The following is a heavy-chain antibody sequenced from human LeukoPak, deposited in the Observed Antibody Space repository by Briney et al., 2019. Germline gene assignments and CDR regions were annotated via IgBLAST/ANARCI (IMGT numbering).Heavy chain of an antibody. Sequence: ASVKVSCKASRYTFTGYYMHWVQQAPGQGLEWMGWINPNSGGTNYAQKFQGRVTMTRDTSISTAYMELSRLRSDDTAVYYCARDGEWELHDWFDPWGQGTLVTVSS. D-gene: IGHD1-26*01. CDR2: INPNSGGT. CDR3: ARDGEWELHDWFDP. V-gene: IGHV1-2*02. J-gene: IGHJ5*02. CDR1: RYTFTGYY.